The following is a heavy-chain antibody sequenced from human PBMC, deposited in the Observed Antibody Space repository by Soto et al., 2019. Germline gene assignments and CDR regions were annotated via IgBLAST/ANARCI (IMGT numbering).Heavy chain of an antibody. D-gene: IGHD2-2*01. J-gene: IGHJ5*02. CDR2: ISAYTDNP. CDR1: GYTFTNYG. V-gene: IGHV1-18*01. CDR3: ARVIPGAEAWFGP. Sequence: QVQLVQSGGEVKKPGASVKVPCKASGYTFTNYGVTWVRQAPGQGLEWMGWISAYTDNPNYAQKFQGRVTMTIDTSTTTAYMDLRSLTSDDTAVYYCARVIPGAEAWFGPWGQGTLVTVSS.